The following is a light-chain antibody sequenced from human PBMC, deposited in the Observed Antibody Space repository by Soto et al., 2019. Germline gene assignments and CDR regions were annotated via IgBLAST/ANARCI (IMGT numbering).Light chain of an antibody. Sequence: EIVLTQSPGTLSLSPGERATLSCRASQSVNSNFLAWYQQKPGQAPRLLIYGASSRASGIPDRFSGSGSGTDFTLTISRLEPVDFAVYYCQQYGSSPRTFGQGTKVEIK. CDR1: QSVNSNF. CDR2: GAS. J-gene: IGKJ1*01. CDR3: QQYGSSPRT. V-gene: IGKV3-20*01.